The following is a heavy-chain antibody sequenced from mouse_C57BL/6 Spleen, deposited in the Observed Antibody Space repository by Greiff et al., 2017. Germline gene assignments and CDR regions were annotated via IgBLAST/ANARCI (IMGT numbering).Heavy chain of an antibody. D-gene: IGHD2-2*01. CDR3: AREGAMGGYPYFDY. CDR1: GYTFTSYW. J-gene: IGHJ2*01. Sequence: QVQLQQPGAELVRPGSSVKLSCKASGYTFTSYWMHWVKQRPIQGLEWIGNIDPSDSETHYNQKFKDKATLTVDKSSSTAYMQLSSLTSEDSAVYYCAREGAMGGYPYFDYWGQGTTLTVSS. V-gene: IGHV1-52*01. CDR2: IDPSDSET.